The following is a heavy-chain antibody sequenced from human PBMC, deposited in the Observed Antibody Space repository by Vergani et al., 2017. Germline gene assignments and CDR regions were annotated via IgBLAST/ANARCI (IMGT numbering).Heavy chain of an antibody. J-gene: IGHJ5*02. CDR3: ARHSTVEWLVKLGWIDP. V-gene: IGHV4-39*01. CDR1: GASIRSSNYY. D-gene: IGHD6-19*01. Sequence: QLQLQESGPGLVKPSATLSLTCSVSGASIRSSNYYWGWIRQPPGKGLEWIASIYYSGSTYYNPSLKSRFTISVDTSKHQFSLKLSSVTAADTAVYFCARHSTVEWLVKLGWIDPWGQGILVTVSS. CDR2: IYYSGST.